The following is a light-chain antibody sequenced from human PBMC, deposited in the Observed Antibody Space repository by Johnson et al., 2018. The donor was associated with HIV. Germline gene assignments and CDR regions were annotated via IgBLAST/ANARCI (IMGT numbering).Light chain of an antibody. CDR1: ISNIESYF. V-gene: IGLV1-51*02. J-gene: IGLJ1*01. CDR3: GIWDASLRPLYV. CDR2: EDN. Sequence: QFVLTQPPSVSAAPGQRVNISCSGNISNIESYFVSWYQQLPGAAPTLLIYEDNKRPSGIPDRFSGSKSGATATLGITGLQTGDEADYYCGIWDASLRPLYVFGTGTTITVL.